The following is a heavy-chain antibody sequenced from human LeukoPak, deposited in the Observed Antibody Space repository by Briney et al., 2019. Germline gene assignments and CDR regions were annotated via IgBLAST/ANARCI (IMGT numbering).Heavy chain of an antibody. J-gene: IGHJ5*02. Sequence: PGGSLGLSCAASGFTFSSYAMSWVRQAPGKGLEWVSAISGSGGSTYYADSVKGRFTISRDNSKNTLYLQMNSLRAEDTAVYYCAKDLMGIAAAGTSPSPWFDPWGQGTLVTVSS. CDR1: GFTFSSYA. V-gene: IGHV3-23*01. D-gene: IGHD6-13*01. CDR2: ISGSGGST. CDR3: AKDLMGIAAAGTSPSPWFDP.